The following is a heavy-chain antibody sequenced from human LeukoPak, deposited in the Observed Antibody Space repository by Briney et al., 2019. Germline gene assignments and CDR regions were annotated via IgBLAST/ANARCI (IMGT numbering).Heavy chain of an antibody. CDR1: DGAIDGYS. Sequence: SEALSLTCTVSDGAIDGYSWSWIRQPPGEGLEWIGYIYYSGDTNYNPSLQSRVTVSVDTSKNQFSLKLTSATAADTAVYYCVRGPYGSGISNWFDPWGQGTLVIVSS. D-gene: IGHD3-10*01. J-gene: IGHJ5*02. CDR3: VRGPYGSGISNWFDP. V-gene: IGHV4-59*01. CDR2: IYYSGDT.